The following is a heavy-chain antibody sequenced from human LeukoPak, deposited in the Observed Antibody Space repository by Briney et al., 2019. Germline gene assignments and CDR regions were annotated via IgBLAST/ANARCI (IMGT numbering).Heavy chain of an antibody. V-gene: IGHV3-74*01. CDR3: ARVAYGSGYNWFDP. CDR1: GFTFSSYW. D-gene: IGHD3-10*01. Sequence: GGSLRLSCAASGFTFSSYWIHWVRQAPRKGLGWVSRINSDGSITNYADCVKGRVTISRDNAKNTLYMQMHSLRAEDTAVYYCARVAYGSGYNWFDPWGQGTLVTVSS. J-gene: IGHJ5*02. CDR2: INSDGSIT.